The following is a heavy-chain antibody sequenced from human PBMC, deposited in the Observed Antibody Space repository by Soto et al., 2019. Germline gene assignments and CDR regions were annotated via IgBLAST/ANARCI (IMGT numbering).Heavy chain of an antibody. CDR1: GDTFSTYS. J-gene: IGHJ6*02. CDR2: IIPRSAKS. CDR3: AREGLVLVPTTVNSDYYYYAMDV. Sequence: QVQLVQSGAEVKKPGSSVKVSCKASGDTFSTYSITWMRQAPGRGLEWVGGIIPRSAKSNYAQKFEGRVTINADESTSTANMELSSVRSEDTAVYYCAREGLVLVPTTVNSDYYYYAMDVWGQGTTVTVSS. V-gene: IGHV1-69*12. D-gene: IGHD2-2*01.